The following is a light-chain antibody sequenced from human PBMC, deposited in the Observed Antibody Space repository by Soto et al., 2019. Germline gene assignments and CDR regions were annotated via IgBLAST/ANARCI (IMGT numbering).Light chain of an antibody. V-gene: IGKV3-11*01. Sequence: EIVITQSPATLSVSPGERATLSCRASQSVSSNLAWYQQKPGQAPRLLMYDASNRATGIPARFSGSGSGTDFTLTISSLEPEDFAVYYCQQRSSWPITFGQGTRLEIK. CDR2: DAS. CDR3: QQRSSWPIT. CDR1: QSVSSN. J-gene: IGKJ5*01.